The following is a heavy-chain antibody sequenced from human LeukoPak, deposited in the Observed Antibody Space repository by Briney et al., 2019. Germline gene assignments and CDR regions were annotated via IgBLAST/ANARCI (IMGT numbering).Heavy chain of an antibody. CDR1: DGSIGGYY. V-gene: IGHV4-4*07. CDR2: IYASGST. Sequence: SETLSLTCTVSDGSIGGYYWSWVRQPAGKGLEWIGRIYASGSTTYNTSLKSRVTMSGDTSKKQLSLRLNAVTAADTPLFFCARGIIQLWFRYYYYMDVWGKGTTVTVSS. J-gene: IGHJ6*03. CDR3: ARGIIQLWFRYYYYMDV. D-gene: IGHD5-18*01.